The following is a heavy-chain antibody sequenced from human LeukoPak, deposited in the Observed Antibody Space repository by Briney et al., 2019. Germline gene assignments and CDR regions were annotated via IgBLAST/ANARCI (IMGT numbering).Heavy chain of an antibody. Sequence: PSETLSLTCAVYGGPFSGYYWSWIRHPPGKGLEWIGEINHSGSTNYNPSLKSRVTISVDTSKNQFSLKLSSVTAADTAVYYCARGLNYDFWSGYHYPYYYYYMDVWGKGTTVTVSS. CDR3: ARGLNYDFWSGYHYPYYYYYMDV. J-gene: IGHJ6*03. CDR1: GGPFSGYY. CDR2: INHSGST. D-gene: IGHD3-3*01. V-gene: IGHV4-34*01.